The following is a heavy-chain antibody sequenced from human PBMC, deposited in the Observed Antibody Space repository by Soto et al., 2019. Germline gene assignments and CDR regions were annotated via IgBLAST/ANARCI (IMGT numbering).Heavy chain of an antibody. D-gene: IGHD4-4*01. J-gene: IGHJ6*03. CDR1: GYTFNSYG. V-gene: IGHV1-18*01. CDR3: ARDAVSNYYYYMAV. CDR2: ISAYNGNT. Sequence: ASVKVSCKASGYTFNSYGISWVRQAPGQGLEWMGWISAYNGNTNYAQNFQGRVTMTTDTSTSTAYMELRSLRSDDTAVYYCARDAVSNYYYYMAVWGKGTTVTVSS.